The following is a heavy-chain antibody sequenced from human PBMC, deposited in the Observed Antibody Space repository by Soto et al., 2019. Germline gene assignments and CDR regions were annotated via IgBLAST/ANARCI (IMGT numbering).Heavy chain of an antibody. Sequence: PGGSLRLSCAASGFTFSIYWMSWVRQAPGKGLEWVANIKQDGSEKYYVDPVKGRFTISRDNAKNSLYLQMNSLRAVDTAVYYCARDAFDNWNWGNWFDPGGQETLVTVSS. CDR1: GFTFSIYW. CDR3: ARDAFDNWNWGNWFDP. J-gene: IGHJ5*02. V-gene: IGHV3-7*01. CDR2: IKQDGSEK. D-gene: IGHD1-7*01.